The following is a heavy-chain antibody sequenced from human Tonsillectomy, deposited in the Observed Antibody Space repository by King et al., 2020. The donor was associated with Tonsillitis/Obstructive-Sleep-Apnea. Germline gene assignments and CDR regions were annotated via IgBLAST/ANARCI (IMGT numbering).Heavy chain of an antibody. V-gene: IGHV4-59*08. Sequence: QLQESGPGLVKPSETLSLTCTVSGGSISSFYWSWIRPPPGKGLEWIGYIYYSGHTNYNPSLKSRVTISIDTSKNKFSLKLSSVTAADTAVYYCARAYYDILTGYLDDAFDIWGQGTMVTVSS. J-gene: IGHJ3*02. CDR2: IYYSGHT. D-gene: IGHD3-9*01. CDR3: ARAYYDILTGYLDDAFDI. CDR1: GGSISSFY.